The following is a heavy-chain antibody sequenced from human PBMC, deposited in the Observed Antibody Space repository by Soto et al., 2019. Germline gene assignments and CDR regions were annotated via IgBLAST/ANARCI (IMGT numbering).Heavy chain of an antibody. CDR2: INDNSGAP. CDR1: GYTFTDYY. V-gene: IGHV1-2*02. Sequence: QVQLVQSGAEVKTPGASVRVSCKASGYTFTDYYMHWLRRAPGQGLEWMGWINDNSGAPSYSQRFRGRLTVPRDPSISTAYMDLSSLRSDATAVYYGARVSAAAAGLSLDSWGQGTLVTVAS. D-gene: IGHD6-13*01. J-gene: IGHJ4*02. CDR3: ARVSAAAAGLSLDS.